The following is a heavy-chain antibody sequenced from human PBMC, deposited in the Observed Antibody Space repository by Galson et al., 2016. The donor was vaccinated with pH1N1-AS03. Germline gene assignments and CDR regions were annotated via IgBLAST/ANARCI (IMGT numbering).Heavy chain of an antibody. CDR3: ATDLLSDTSGYYLI. CDR2: IKSKTDGETT. J-gene: IGHJ3*02. CDR1: GFSFSNAG. D-gene: IGHD3-22*01. V-gene: IGHV3-15*01. Sequence: SLRLSCAASGFSFSNAGMSWVRQAPGKGLEWVGRIKSKTDGETTDYAAHVKGRFTISRDDLKNTLYLQMNRLKTEDTAVYYCATDLLSDTSGYYLIWGQGTMVTVSS.